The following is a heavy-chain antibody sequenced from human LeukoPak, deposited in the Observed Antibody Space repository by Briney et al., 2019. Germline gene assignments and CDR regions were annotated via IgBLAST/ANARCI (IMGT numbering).Heavy chain of an antibody. V-gene: IGHV3-23*01. CDR1: GFTFSSYA. CDR3: AKRVRYCSSTSCYNWFDP. D-gene: IGHD2-2*01. J-gene: IGHJ5*02. Sequence: GGSLRLSCAASGFTFSSYAMSWVRQAPGKGLEWVSAISGSGGSTYYADSVKGRFTISSDNSNNTLYLQMNSLRAEDTAVYYCAKRVRYCSSTSCYNWFDPWGQGTLVTVSS. CDR2: ISGSGGST.